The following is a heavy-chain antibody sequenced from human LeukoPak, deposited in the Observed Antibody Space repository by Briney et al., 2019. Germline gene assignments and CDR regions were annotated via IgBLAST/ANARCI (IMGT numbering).Heavy chain of an antibody. Sequence: SETLSLTCTVSGGSISSSSYYWGWIRQPPGKGLEWIGSIYYSGSTYYNPSLKSRVTISVDTSMNQFSLKLSSVTAADTAVYYCARIRDGYNWGPDYWGQGTLVTVSS. CDR2: IYYSGST. J-gene: IGHJ4*02. CDR3: ARIRDGYNWGPDY. D-gene: IGHD5-24*01. V-gene: IGHV4-39*07. CDR1: GGSISSSSYY.